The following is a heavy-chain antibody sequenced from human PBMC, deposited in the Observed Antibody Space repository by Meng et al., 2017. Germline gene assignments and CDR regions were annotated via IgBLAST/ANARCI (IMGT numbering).Heavy chain of an antibody. D-gene: IGHD2-8*01. Sequence: VQLQEWGGGLLTPSETLYLACAGCGGSFSGYYCSWIRPPPGKGLEWIGENNHSGSTNYNPSLKSRVTISVDTSKNQFSLKLSSVTAADTAVYYCARAVYLRYFDYWGQGTLVTVSS. CDR2: NNHSGST. V-gene: IGHV4-34*01. CDR1: GGSFSGYY. J-gene: IGHJ4*02. CDR3: ARAVYLRYFDY.